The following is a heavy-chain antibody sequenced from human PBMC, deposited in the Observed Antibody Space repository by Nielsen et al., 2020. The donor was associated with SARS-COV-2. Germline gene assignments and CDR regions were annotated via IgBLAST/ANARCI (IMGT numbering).Heavy chain of an antibody. Sequence: GESLKISCAASGFTVSSNYMSWVRQAPGKGLEWVSVIHGDGITHYADSVKGRFTLSRDGSTNTLDLQMNSLRIEDTSVYYCARVVHGSFDSWGQGTLVTVSS. V-gene: IGHV3-66*01. CDR2: IHGDGIT. CDR1: GFTVSSNY. D-gene: IGHD1-1*01. J-gene: IGHJ4*02. CDR3: ARVVHGSFDS.